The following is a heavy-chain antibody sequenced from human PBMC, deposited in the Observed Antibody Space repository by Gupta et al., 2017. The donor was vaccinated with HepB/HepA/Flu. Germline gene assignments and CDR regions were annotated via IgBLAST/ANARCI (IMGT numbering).Heavy chain of an antibody. CDR1: GFPFGGHA. CDR3: VKDLHFWSAMDV. D-gene: IGHD3-3*02. Sequence: EVQLLESGGGLVQPGGSLRLSCAASGFPFGGHAMSWVRQAPGKGLEWVSGIGTDLRTHYADSVRGRFTISRDNSKNTVYLQMNSLTVEDTAVYYCVKDLHFWSAMDVWGKGTTVTVSS. J-gene: IGHJ6*03. CDR2: IGTDLRT. V-gene: IGHV3-23*01.